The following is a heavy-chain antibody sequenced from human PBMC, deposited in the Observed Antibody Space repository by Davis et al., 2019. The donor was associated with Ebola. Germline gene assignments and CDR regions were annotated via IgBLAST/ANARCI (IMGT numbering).Heavy chain of an antibody. CDR1: GGSSSDYY. D-gene: IGHD3-10*01. CDR2: INHSGST. V-gene: IGHV4-34*01. CDR3: ARGGGSYYMDV. J-gene: IGHJ6*03. Sequence: MPSETLSLTCAVYGGSSSDYYWSWIRQPPGKGLEWIGEINHSGSTNYNPSLKSRVTISVDTSKKQFSLKLNSVTAADTAVYYCARGGGSYYMDVWGKGATVTVSS.